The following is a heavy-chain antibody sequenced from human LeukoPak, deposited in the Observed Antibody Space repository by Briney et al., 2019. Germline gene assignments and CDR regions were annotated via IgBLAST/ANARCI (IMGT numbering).Heavy chain of an antibody. J-gene: IGHJ5*02. V-gene: IGHV4-4*07. Sequence: PSETLSLTCTVSGGSISSYYWSWIRQPAGKGLEWIGRISTSGSTNYNPSLKSRVTMSLDTSKNQFSLRLSSVTAADTAVYYCARGPLYDFWSGRSSNWFDPWGQGILVTVSS. CDR1: GGSISSYY. CDR2: ISTSGST. D-gene: IGHD3-3*01. CDR3: ARGPLYDFWSGRSSNWFDP.